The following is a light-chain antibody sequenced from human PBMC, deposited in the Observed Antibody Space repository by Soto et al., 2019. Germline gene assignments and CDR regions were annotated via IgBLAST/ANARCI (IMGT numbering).Light chain of an antibody. V-gene: IGKV3-20*01. CDR3: QQYCSSRGT. J-gene: IGKJ1*01. CDR1: QSVSSSY. Sequence: EIVLTQSPGTLSLSPGERATLSCRASQSVSSSYLAWYQQKPGQAPRLLIYGASSRATGIPDRFSGSESGTDFTITINKLEPEDFALYFCQQYCSSRGTFGQGTKVDSK. CDR2: GAS.